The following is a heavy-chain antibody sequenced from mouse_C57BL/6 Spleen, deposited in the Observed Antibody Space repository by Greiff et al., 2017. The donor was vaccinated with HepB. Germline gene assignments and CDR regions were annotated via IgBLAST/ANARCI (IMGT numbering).Heavy chain of an antibody. CDR2: ISSGSSTI. CDR1: GFTFSDYG. Sequence: DVQLVESGGGLVKPGGSLKLSCAASGFTFSDYGMHWVRQAPEKGLEWVAYISSGSSTIYYADTVKGRFTISRDNAKNTLFLQMTSLRSEDTAMYYCARPANWVLYYFDYWGQGTTLTVSS. V-gene: IGHV5-17*01. D-gene: IGHD4-1*01. J-gene: IGHJ2*01. CDR3: ARPANWVLYYFDY.